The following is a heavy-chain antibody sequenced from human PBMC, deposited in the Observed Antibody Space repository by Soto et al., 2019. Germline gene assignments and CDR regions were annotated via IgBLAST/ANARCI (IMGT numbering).Heavy chain of an antibody. Sequence: PVASLKISCKGSGYTFTNYWIGWVRQMPGKGPEWMGIIYPVDSDTKYNPSFQGQVTISADKSITTTYLQWSSLKASDTAIYYCAASIFYYGMDVWGQGTTVTVSS. J-gene: IGHJ6*02. CDR2: IYPVDSDT. V-gene: IGHV5-51*01. CDR3: AASIFYYGMDV. CDR1: GYTFTNYW.